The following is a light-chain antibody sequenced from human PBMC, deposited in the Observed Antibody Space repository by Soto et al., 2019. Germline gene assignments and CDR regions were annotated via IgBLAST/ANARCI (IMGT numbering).Light chain of an antibody. V-gene: IGKV1-5*01. CDR3: QQYQTYAT. CDR1: QSISNW. CDR2: DAS. J-gene: IGKJ5*01. Sequence: DINMTQSPSTLPASVGDRVTITCRASQSISNWLAWYQQKPGKAPKALIYDASSLGRGVPSRFSGSGSGTEFTLTISSLQPDDFATYYCQQYQTYATFGQGTRLEIK.